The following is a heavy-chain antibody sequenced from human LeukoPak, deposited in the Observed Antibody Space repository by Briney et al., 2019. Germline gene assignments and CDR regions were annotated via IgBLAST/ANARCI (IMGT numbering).Heavy chain of an antibody. J-gene: IGHJ6*03. CDR1: GYTFTGYY. D-gene: IGHD3-10*01. CDR3: ARELLWFGELLAYYYCYMDV. Sequence: ASVKVSCKASGYTFTGYYMHWVRQAPGQGLEWMGWINPNSGGTNYAQKFQGRVTMTRDTSISTAYMELSRLRSDDTAVYYCARELLWFGELLAYYYCYMDVWGKGTTVTVSS. V-gene: IGHV1-2*02. CDR2: INPNSGGT.